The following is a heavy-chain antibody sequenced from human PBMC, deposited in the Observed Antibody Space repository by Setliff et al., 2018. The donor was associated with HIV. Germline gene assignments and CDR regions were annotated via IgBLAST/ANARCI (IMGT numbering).Heavy chain of an antibody. V-gene: IGHV4-30-4*08. J-gene: IGHJ6*02. D-gene: IGHD4-17*01. Sequence: PSETLSLTCTVSGGSISSGDYYWSWIRQPPGKGLEWIGYIYHSGSIYYNPSLKSRVTISIDTSKNQFSLKLSSVTAADTAVYYCARAPLSRLRSYYYYYGMDVWGQGTTVTVSS. CDR2: IYHSGSI. CDR1: GGSISSGDYY. CDR3: ARAPLSRLRSYYYYYGMDV.